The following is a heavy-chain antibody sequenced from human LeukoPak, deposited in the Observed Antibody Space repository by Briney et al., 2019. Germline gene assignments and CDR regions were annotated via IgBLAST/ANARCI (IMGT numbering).Heavy chain of an antibody. CDR3: AREGGLRYFDWLFDYFDY. D-gene: IGHD3-9*01. CDR2: INHSGST. Sequence: SETLSLTCAVYGGSFSGYYWSWIRQPPGKGLEWIGEINHSGSTNYNPSLKSRVTISVDTSKNQFSVKLSSVTSADTAVYYCAREGGLRYFDWLFDYFDYWGQGTLVTVSS. V-gene: IGHV4-34*01. CDR1: GGSFSGYY. J-gene: IGHJ4*02.